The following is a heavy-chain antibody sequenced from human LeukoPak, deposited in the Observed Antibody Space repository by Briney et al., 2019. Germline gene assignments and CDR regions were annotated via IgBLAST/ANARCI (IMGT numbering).Heavy chain of an antibody. Sequence: SETLSLTCTVSGDSISSNGYYWSWIRQLPGKGLEWIGYIYYSGNTYYNPSLKSRITISIDTSKNQFSLKLSSVTAADTAVYYCARAPLRFDILTGYHNQAHGMDVWGQGTTVTVSS. J-gene: IGHJ6*02. CDR1: GDSISSNGYY. D-gene: IGHD3-9*01. CDR2: IYYSGNT. V-gene: IGHV4-31*03. CDR3: ARAPLRFDILTGYHNQAHGMDV.